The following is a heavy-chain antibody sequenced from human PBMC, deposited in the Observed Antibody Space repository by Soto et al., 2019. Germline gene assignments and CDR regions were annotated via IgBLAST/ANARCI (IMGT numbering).Heavy chain of an antibody. V-gene: IGHV1-8*01. CDR2: MNPNSGNT. CDR3: ARGAIFESFDP. Sequence: QVQLVQSGAEVKKPGASVKVSCKASGYTFTSYDINWVRQATGQGLEWMGWMNPNSGNTGYAQKFQGXXTXTXXTSISTAYMELSSMRSEDTAVYYCARGAIFESFDPWGQGTLVTVSS. D-gene: IGHD3-3*01. J-gene: IGHJ5*02. CDR1: GYTFTSYD.